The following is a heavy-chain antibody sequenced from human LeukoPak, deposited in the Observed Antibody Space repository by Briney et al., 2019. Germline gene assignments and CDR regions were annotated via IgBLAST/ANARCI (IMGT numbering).Heavy chain of an antibody. CDR2: KESSTDGGTT. D-gene: IGHD3-3*01. CDR1: GPTFRNVF. CDR3: TTSPGITVFGVVTYY. V-gene: IGHV3-15*04. J-gene: IGHJ4*02. Sequence: GGSLRLSCAASGPTFRNVFMNWVRQAPGKGLEWVGRKESSTDGGTTDYAAPVKGRFTMSRDDSKNTLFLQMNNVKTEDTGVYYCTTSPGITVFGVVTYYWGQGTLVIVSS.